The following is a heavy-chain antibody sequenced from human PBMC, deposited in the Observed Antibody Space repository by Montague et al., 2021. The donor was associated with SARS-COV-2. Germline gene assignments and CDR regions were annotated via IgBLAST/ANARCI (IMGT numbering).Heavy chain of an antibody. J-gene: IGHJ4*02. V-gene: IGHV4-34*01. CDR1: GGSFSGYY. CDR2: INHSGSA. CDR3: ARGPTNNIGMVATRLVY. D-gene: IGHD5-12*01. Sequence: SETLSLTYAVYGGSFSGYYWNWIRQPPGKGLEWIGEINHSGSANYNPSLKSRVTISVDTSNNQFSLKLTSVTAADTAVYYCARGPTNNIGMVATRLVYWGQGTLVTVSS.